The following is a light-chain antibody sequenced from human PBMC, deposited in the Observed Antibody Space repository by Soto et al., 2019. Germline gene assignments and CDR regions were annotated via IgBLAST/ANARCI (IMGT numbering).Light chain of an antibody. CDR2: EGT. J-gene: IGLJ2*01. V-gene: IGLV2-23*01. Sequence: QSALTQPASVSGSPGQSITISCTGTGSDVGGYNFVSWYQHHPGNAPRLLIYEGTERPSGISDRFSGSKSGSTASLTISGLQPEDEADYYCCSHATTSPVAVGGGTKVAVL. CDR1: GSDVGGYNF. CDR3: CSHATTSPVA.